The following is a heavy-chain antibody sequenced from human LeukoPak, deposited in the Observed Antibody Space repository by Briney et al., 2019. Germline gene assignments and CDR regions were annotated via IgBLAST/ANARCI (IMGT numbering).Heavy chain of an antibody. Sequence: PSETLSLTCTVSGGSISSNNYYWGWIRQPPGKGLEWIGSIYYSGSTYNNPSLKSRVTISVDTTKNQFSLKLTSVTAADTAVYYCARQAYCSGTSCYPFDYWGQGTLVTVSS. V-gene: IGHV4-39*01. CDR3: ARQAYCSGTSCYPFDY. J-gene: IGHJ4*02. CDR1: GGSISSNNYY. D-gene: IGHD2-2*01. CDR2: IYYSGST.